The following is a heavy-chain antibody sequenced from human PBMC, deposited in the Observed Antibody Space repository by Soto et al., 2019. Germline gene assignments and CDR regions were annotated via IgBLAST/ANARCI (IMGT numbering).Heavy chain of an antibody. CDR1: GFSFSSYW. J-gene: IGHJ4*02. V-gene: IGHV3-74*01. CDR2: IKSDGSSI. CDR3: VRAVTADY. Sequence: EVQLVESGGGFVQPGGSLRLSCAASGFSFSSYWMYWVRQAPGKGLVWVSRIKSDGSSISYADFAKGRFTMSRDNARNTLSLQMSSLRAEDTAIYYCVRAVTADYWGQGTLVTVSS.